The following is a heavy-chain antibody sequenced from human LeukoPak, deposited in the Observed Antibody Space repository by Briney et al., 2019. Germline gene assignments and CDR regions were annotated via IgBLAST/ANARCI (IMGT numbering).Heavy chain of an antibody. CDR3: ARDVSSSWYNWFDP. CDR2: IYYSGST. V-gene: IGHV4-31*03. Sequence: SETLSLTCTVSGGSISSGGYYWSWIRQHPGKGLEWIGYIYYSGSTYYNPSLKSRVTISVDTSKNQFSLRLSSVTAADTAVYYCARDVSSSWYNWFDPWGQGTLVTVSS. J-gene: IGHJ5*02. D-gene: IGHD6-13*01. CDR1: GGSISSGGYY.